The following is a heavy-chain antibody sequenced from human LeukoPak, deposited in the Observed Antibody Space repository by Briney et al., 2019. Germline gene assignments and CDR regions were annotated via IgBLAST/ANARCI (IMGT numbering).Heavy chain of an antibody. D-gene: IGHD3-16*01. CDR3: AKDHVWGFGYYFDD. CDR2: IYYSGSGST. J-gene: IGHJ4*02. V-gene: IGHV4-39*02. CDR1: GGSISSSSYY. Sequence: SETLSLTCTVSGGSISSSSYYWGWIRQPPGKGLEWIGSIYYSGSGSTYYNPSLKSRVTISVDTSKNQFSLKLSSVTAADTAVYYCAKDHVWGFGYYFDDWGQGTLVTVSS.